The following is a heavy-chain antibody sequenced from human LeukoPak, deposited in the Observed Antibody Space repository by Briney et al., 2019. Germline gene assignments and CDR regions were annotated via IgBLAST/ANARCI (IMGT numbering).Heavy chain of an antibody. D-gene: IGHD2-2*01. CDR2: IIPILGIA. CDR1: GGTFSSYA. V-gene: IGHV1-69*04. Sequence: ASVKVSCKASGGTFSSYAISWVRQAPGQGLEWMGRIIPILGIANYAQKFQGRVTITADKSTSTAYMELSSLRSEDAAVYYCARVGIVVVPAAIDPWGQGTLVTVSS. CDR3: ARVGIVVVPAAIDP. J-gene: IGHJ5*02.